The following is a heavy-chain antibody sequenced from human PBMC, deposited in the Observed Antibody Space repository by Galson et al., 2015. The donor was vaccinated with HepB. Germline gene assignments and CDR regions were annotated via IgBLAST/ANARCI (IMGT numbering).Heavy chain of an antibody. D-gene: IGHD3-10*01. CDR2: FDPEDGET. CDR1: GYTLTELS. V-gene: IGHV1-24*01. J-gene: IGHJ6*02. CDR3: ATTSSSGRISMYYYYGMDV. Sequence: SVKVSCKVSGYTLTELSMHWVRQAPGKGLEWMGGFDPEDGETIYAQKFQGRVTMTEDTSTDTAYMELSSLRSEDTAVYYCATTSSSGRISMYYYYGMDVWGQGTTVTVSS.